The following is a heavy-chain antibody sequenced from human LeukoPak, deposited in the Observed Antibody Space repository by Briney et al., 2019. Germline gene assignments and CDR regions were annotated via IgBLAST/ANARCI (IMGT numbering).Heavy chain of an antibody. CDR2: IYYSGTT. D-gene: IGHD2-2*01. J-gene: IGHJ4*02. CDR3: ARIQSSSSLFDY. CDR1: GGSVSSNY. V-gene: IGHV4-59*02. Sequence: SETLSLTCTVSGGSVSSNYWSWIRQPPGKGLEWIGYIYYSGTTTYNPSLESRFTISVDTSKNQFSLRLSSVTAADTAVYYCARIQSSSSLFDYWGQGTLVTVSS.